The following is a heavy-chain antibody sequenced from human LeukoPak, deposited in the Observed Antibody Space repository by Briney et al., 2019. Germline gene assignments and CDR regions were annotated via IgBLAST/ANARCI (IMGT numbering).Heavy chain of an antibody. CDR2: ISWNSGSI. CDR1: GFTFDDYA. D-gene: IGHD6-19*01. V-gene: IGHV3-9*01. Sequence: GGSLRLSCAASGFTFDDYAMHWVRQAPGQGLEWVSGISWNSGSIGYADSVKGRFTISRDNAKNSLYLQMNSLRAEDTALYYCAKRAGIAVAGDAFDIWGQGTMVTVSS. J-gene: IGHJ3*02. CDR3: AKRAGIAVAGDAFDI.